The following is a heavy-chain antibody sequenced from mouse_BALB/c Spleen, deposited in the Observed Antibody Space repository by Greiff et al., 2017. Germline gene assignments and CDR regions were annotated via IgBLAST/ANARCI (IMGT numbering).Heavy chain of an antibody. D-gene: IGHD1-1*01. CDR2: ISSGGSYT. V-gene: IGHV5-9-3*01. CDR3: ARHEDYGSSWYFDV. Sequence: EVQLVESGGGLVKPGGSLKLSCAASGFTFSSYAMSWVRQTPEKRLEWVATISSGGSYTYYPDSVKGRFTISRDNAKNTLYLQMSSLRSEDTAMYYCARHEDYGSSWYFDVWGAGTTVTVSS. CDR1: GFTFSSYA. J-gene: IGHJ1*01.